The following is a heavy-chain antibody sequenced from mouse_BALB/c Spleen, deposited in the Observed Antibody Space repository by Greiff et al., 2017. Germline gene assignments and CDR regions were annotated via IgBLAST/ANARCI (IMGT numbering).Heavy chain of an antibody. D-gene: IGHD1-1*01. CDR2: ISSGGST. J-gene: IGHJ2*01. CDR3: ARGGDYGSSYGY. V-gene: IGHV5-6-5*01. Sequence: EVQGVESGGGLVKPGGSLKLSCAASGFTFSSYAMSWVRQTPEKRLEWVASISSGGSTYYPDSVKGRFTISRDNARNILYLQMSSLRSEDTAMYYCARGGDYGSSYGYWGQGTTLTVSS. CDR1: GFTFSSYA.